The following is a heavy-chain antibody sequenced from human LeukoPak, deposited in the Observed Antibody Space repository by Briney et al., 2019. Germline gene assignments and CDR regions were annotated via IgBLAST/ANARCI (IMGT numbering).Heavy chain of an antibody. Sequence: WGSLRLSCAASGFTFSSYAMSWVRQAPGKGLEWVSAISGSGGSTYYADSVKGRFTISRDNSKNTLYLQMNSLRAEDTAVYYCARDPRVGATPNYYYYMDVWGKGTTVTVSS. D-gene: IGHD1-26*01. CDR1: GFTFSSYA. V-gene: IGHV3-23*01. J-gene: IGHJ6*03. CDR2: ISGSGGST. CDR3: ARDPRVGATPNYYYYMDV.